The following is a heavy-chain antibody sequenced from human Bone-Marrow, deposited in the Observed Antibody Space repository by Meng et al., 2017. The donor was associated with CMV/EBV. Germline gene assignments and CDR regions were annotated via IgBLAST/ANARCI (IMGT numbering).Heavy chain of an antibody. CDR3: ARTYCSSTSCYYYYGMDV. CDR1: GGSICSYY. Sequence: SETLSLTCTVSGGSICSYYWSWIRQPPGKGLEWIGYIYYSGSTNYNPSLKSRVTISVDTSKNQFSLKLSSVTAADTAVYYCARTYCSSTSCYYYYGMDVWGQGTTVTVSS. CDR2: IYYSGST. D-gene: IGHD2-2*01. J-gene: IGHJ6*02. V-gene: IGHV4-59*01.